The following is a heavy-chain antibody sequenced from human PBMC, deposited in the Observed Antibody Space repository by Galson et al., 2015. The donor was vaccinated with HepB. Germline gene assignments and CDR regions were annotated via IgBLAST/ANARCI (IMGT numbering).Heavy chain of an antibody. CDR1: GGTFSSYA. D-gene: IGHD4-17*01. J-gene: IGHJ4*02. CDR3: ARDSTMHKVWGDYVGPNFDY. CDR2: IIPILGIA. Sequence: SVKVSCKASGGTFSSYAISWVRQAPGQGLEWMGGIIPILGIANYAQKFQGRVTITADKSTSTAYMELSSLRSEDTAVYYCARDSTMHKVWGDYVGPNFDYWGQGTLVTVSS. V-gene: IGHV1-69*10.